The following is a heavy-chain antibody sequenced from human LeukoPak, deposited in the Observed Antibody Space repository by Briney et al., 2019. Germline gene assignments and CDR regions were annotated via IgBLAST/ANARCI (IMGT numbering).Heavy chain of an antibody. J-gene: IGHJ4*02. D-gene: IGHD6-19*01. CDR2: IYYSGST. CDR3: ARHRTSGWGLDY. Sequence: SETLSLTCTVSGDSISSSSYYWGWIRQPPGKGLEWIGSIYYSGSTYYNPSLKSRVTISVDTSKNQFSLKVNSVTAADTAVYYCARHRTSGWGLDYWGQGTLVTVSS. CDR1: GDSISSSSYY. V-gene: IGHV4-39*01.